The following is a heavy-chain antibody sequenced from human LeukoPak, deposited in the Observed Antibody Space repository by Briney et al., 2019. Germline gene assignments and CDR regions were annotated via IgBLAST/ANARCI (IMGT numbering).Heavy chain of an antibody. CDR2: IHYSGST. D-gene: IGHD6-19*01. CDR3: ARAYSSGWYYFDY. Sequence: PSETLSLTCTVSGRFTSGFYWSWIRQPPGKGQEWVGPIHYSGSTTYNPSLKSRVTISLHTSKNHFSLKLRSVTAAVTAVSHCARAYSSGWYYFDYWGRGTLVTVSS. CDR1: GRFTSGFY. V-gene: IGHV4-59*01. J-gene: IGHJ4*02.